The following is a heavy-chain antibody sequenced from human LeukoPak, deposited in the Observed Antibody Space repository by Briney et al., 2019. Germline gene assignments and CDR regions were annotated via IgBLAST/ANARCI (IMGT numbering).Heavy chain of an antibody. V-gene: IGHV1-24*01. CDR3: ATDYAPAPGYSRGWPYY. Sequence: ASVKVSCKVSRYTLTELSMHWVRQAPGKGLEWMGGFDPEDGETIYAQNFQGRVTMTEDTSTDTAYMELSSLRSEDTAVYYCATDYAPAPGYSRGWPYYWGQGTVVSVSS. CDR2: FDPEDGET. J-gene: IGHJ4*02. D-gene: IGHD6-19*01. CDR1: RYTLTELS.